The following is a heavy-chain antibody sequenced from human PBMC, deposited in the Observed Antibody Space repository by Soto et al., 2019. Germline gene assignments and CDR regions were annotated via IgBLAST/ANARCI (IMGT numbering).Heavy chain of an antibody. CDR2: LSWNSGSI. D-gene: IGHD6-19*01. Sequence: GGSLRLSCAASGFTFDDYAMHWVRQAPGKGLEWVSGLSWNSGSIGYADTVKGRFTITRDNAKNSLYVQMNSLRAEDTALYYCVKDMGSSAWSLEHWGQGTLVTVSS. CDR1: GFTFDDYA. V-gene: IGHV3-9*01. CDR3: VKDMGSSAWSLEH. J-gene: IGHJ1*01.